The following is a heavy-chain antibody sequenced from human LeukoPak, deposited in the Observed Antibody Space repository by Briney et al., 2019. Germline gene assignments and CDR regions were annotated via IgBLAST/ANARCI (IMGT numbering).Heavy chain of an antibody. CDR1: GGSFSGYY. V-gene: IGHV4-34*01. CDR2: INHSGST. Sequence: SETLSLTCAVYGGSFSGYYWSWIRQPPGKGLEWIGEINHSGSTNHNPSLKSRVTISVNTSKNQFSLKLSSVTAADTAVYYCAIRYFDWLSPWGQGTLVTVSS. CDR3: AIRYFDWLSP. D-gene: IGHD3-9*01. J-gene: IGHJ5*02.